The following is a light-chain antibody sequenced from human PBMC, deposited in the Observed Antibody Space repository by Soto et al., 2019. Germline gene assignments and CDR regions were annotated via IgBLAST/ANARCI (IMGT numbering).Light chain of an antibody. CDR2: SNN. Sequence: QSVLTQPPSASGTPGQRVTISCSGSSSNIGNNTVNWYQQLPGTAPTLLIYSNNQRPSGVPDRFSGSKSGTSASLAVSGLQSGDEADYYCAAWDDSLNGPLFGGGTKVTVL. V-gene: IGLV1-44*01. J-gene: IGLJ3*02. CDR1: SSNIGNNT. CDR3: AAWDDSLNGPL.